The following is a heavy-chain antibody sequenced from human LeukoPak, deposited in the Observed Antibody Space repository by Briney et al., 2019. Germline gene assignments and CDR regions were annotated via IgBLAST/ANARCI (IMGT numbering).Heavy chain of an antibody. CDR2: IYSGGST. CDR1: GFTFSSYG. V-gene: IGHV3-NL1*01. Sequence: GGSLRLSCAASGFTFSSYGMHWVRQAPGKGLEWVSVIYSGGSTYYADSVKGRFTISRDNSKNTLYLQMNSLRAEDTAVYYCSITIPSFDYWGQGTLVTVSS. D-gene: IGHD3-3*01. CDR3: SITIPSFDY. J-gene: IGHJ4*02.